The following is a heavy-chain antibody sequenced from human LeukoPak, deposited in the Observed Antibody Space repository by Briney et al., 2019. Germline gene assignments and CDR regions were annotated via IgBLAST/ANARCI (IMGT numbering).Heavy chain of an antibody. J-gene: IGHJ6*02. V-gene: IGHV4-39*07. CDR3: ARDRYDYYDSSGLYYYGMDV. D-gene: IGHD3-22*01. CDR2: IYYSGST. Sequence: SETLSLTCTVSGGSISSSSYYWGWIHQPPGKGLEWIESIYYSGSTYYNPSLKSRVTISVDTSKNQFSLKLSSVTAADTAVYYCARDRYDYYDSSGLYYYGMDVWGQGTTVTVSS. CDR1: GGSISSSSYY.